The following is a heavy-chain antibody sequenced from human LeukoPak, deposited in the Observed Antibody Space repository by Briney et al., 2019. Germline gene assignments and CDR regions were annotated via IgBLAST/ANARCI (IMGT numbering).Heavy chain of an antibody. CDR3: ARDNKRPLLFDY. V-gene: IGHV3-21*05. Sequence: GGSLRLSCAASGFTFSSYEMNWVRQAPGKGLEWVSYISGSSYYIYYAESVKGRFTLSRDNTKNSLYLQMNSLRAEDTAVYYCARDNKRPLLFDYWGQGTLVTVSS. D-gene: IGHD2/OR15-2a*01. CDR2: ISGSSYYI. CDR1: GFTFSSYE. J-gene: IGHJ4*02.